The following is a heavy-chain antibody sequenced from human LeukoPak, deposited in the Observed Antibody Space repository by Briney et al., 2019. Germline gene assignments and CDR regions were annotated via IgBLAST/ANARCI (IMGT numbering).Heavy chain of an antibody. J-gene: IGHJ5*02. CDR1: GDSISSGGYY. V-gene: IGHV4-30-2*01. D-gene: IGHD2-2*01. CDR2: INHSGST. Sequence: SQTLSLTCTVSGDSISSGGYYWSWIRQPPGKGLEWIGEINHSGSTNYNPSLKSRVTISVDTSKNQFSLKLSSVTAADTAVYYCARSGGDIVVVPAAADNWFDPWGQGTLVTVSS. CDR3: ARSGGDIVVVPAAADNWFDP.